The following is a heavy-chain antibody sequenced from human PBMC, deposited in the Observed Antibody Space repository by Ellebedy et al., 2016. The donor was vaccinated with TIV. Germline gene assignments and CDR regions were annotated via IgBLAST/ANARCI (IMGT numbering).Heavy chain of an antibody. D-gene: IGHD4-17*01. CDR2: IYYSGST. V-gene: IGHV4-31*03. J-gene: IGHJ4*02. CDR1: GGSISSGGYY. CDR3: ARDRDGDYYFDY. Sequence: MPSETLSLTCTVSGGSISSGGYYWSWIRQHPGKGLEWIGYIYYSGSTYYNPSLKSRVTISVDTSKNQFSLKLSSVTAADKAVYYCARDRDGDYYFDYWGQGTLVTVSS.